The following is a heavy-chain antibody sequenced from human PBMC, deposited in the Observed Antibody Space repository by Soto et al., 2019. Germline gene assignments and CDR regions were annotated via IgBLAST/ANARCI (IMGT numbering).Heavy chain of an antibody. V-gene: IGHV3-33*01. CDR2: IWYDGSNK. CDR1: GFTFSNYG. Sequence: QVQLVESGGGVVQPGRSLRLSCAASGFTFSNYGMHWVRQAPDKGLEWVALIWYDGSNKYYADSVKGRFTIPRDNSKNTLYLQMNSLRAEDTAVYYCASEYCSGGTCYYYGMDVWGQGTTVTVSS. D-gene: IGHD2-15*01. J-gene: IGHJ6*02. CDR3: ASEYCSGGTCYYYGMDV.